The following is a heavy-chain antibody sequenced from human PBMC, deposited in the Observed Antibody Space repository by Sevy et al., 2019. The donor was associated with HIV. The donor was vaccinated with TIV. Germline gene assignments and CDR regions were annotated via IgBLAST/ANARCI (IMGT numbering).Heavy chain of an antibody. J-gene: IGHJ4*02. D-gene: IGHD3-22*01. CDR3: AKATGSSGYYSDFDY. V-gene: IGHV3-23*01. Sequence: GGSLRLSCAASGFTFSSYAMSWVRQAPGQGLEWVSAISGSGGSTYYANSVKGRFTISGDNSKNTLYLQMNSLRAEDTAVYYCAKATGSSGYYSDFDYWGQGTLVTVSS. CDR2: ISGSGGST. CDR1: GFTFSSYA.